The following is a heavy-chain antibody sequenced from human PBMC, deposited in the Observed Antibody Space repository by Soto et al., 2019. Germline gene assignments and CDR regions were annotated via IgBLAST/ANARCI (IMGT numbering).Heavy chain of an antibody. Sequence: QVLLVESGGGWVKPGGSLRLSCTASGFTFSDYYMSWIRQAPGKGLEWVSYIVPDSSFTYYADSVKGRFTISRDNAKNSLYLQMNSLRAEDTAVYYCARGEIRFLEWLPGSGMDVWGQGTTVTVSS. D-gene: IGHD3-3*01. CDR3: ARGEIRFLEWLPGSGMDV. V-gene: IGHV3-11*06. CDR2: IVPDSSFT. J-gene: IGHJ6*02. CDR1: GFTFSDYY.